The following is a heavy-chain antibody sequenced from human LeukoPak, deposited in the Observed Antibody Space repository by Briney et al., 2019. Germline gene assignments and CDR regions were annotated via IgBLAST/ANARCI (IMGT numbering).Heavy chain of an antibody. CDR3: ARGSYDFWSGYYAFDY. J-gene: IGHJ4*02. V-gene: IGHV1-69*04. D-gene: IGHD3-3*01. CDR2: IIPILGIA. Sequence: GASVKVPCKASGGTFSSYAISWVRQAPGQGLEWMGRIIPILGIANYAQKFQGRVTITADKSTSTAYVELSSLRSEDTAVYYCARGSYDFWSGYYAFDYWGQGTLVTVSS. CDR1: GGTFSSYA.